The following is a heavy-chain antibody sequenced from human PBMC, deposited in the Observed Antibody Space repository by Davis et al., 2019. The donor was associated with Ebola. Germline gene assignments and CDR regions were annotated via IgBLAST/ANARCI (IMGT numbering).Heavy chain of an antibody. D-gene: IGHD6-6*01. J-gene: IGHJ5*02. CDR2: INTKTGKP. V-gene: IGHV7-4-1*02. CDR3: ARGPSRRNWFDP. CDR1: GYDFSTHA. Sequence: AASVKVSCKTSGYDFSTHAIHWVRQAPGQGLEWMGWINTKTGKPMYAQGLTGRFVFSSDTSVRTAYLQIISLRSEDTALYYCARGPSRRNWFDPWGQGTLVTVSS.